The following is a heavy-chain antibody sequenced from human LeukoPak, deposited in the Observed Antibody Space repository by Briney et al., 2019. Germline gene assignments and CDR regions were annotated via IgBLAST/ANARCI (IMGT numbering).Heavy chain of an antibody. V-gene: IGHV1-2*02. CDR3: AREAGLRGYFDY. J-gene: IGHJ4*02. D-gene: IGHD4-17*01. Sequence: ASVKVSCKASGYTFTGYYVHWVRQAPGQGLEWMGWINPNSGGTNYAQKFQGRVTMTRDTSISTAYMELSRLRSDDTAVYYCAREAGLRGYFDYWGQGTLVTVSS. CDR2: INPNSGGT. CDR1: GYTFTGYY.